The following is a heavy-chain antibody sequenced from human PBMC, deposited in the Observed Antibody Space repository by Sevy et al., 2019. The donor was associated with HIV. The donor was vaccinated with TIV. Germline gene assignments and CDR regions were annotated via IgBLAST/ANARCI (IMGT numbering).Heavy chain of an antibody. Sequence: GGYLRLSCAASGFTFSSYSMNWVRQAPGKGLEWVSYISSSSSTIYYADSVKGRFTISRDNAKNSLYLQMNSLRAEDTDEYYCARVRGYSYGYPDYWGQGTLVTVSS. CDR3: ARVRGYSYGYPDY. CDR2: ISSSSSTI. J-gene: IGHJ4*02. D-gene: IGHD5-18*01. CDR1: GFTFSSYS. V-gene: IGHV3-48*01.